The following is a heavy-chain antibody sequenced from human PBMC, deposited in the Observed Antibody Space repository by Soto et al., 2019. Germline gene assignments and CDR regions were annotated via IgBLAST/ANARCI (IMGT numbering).Heavy chain of an antibody. D-gene: IGHD6-19*01. J-gene: IGHJ4*02. CDR3: GRAFGRSGLY. V-gene: IGHV1-46*01. CDR2: INPSGGAT. CDR1: GYTFRNYY. Sequence: GASVKVSCKASGYTFRNYYIHWVRQAPGQGLEWMGLINPSGGATSYSQRFQGRVTITKDSSTSTVYMELSSLGSEDTAVYYCGRAFGRSGLYWGQGTLVTVSS.